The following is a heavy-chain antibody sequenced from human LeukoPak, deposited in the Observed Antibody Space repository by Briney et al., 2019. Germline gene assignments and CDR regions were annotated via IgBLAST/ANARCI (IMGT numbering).Heavy chain of an antibody. D-gene: IGHD6-13*01. CDR1: GFTFSSYA. CDR2: ISYDGSNK. Sequence: GRSLRLSCAASGFTFSSYAMHWVRQAPGKGLEWVAVISYDGSNKYYADSVKGRFTISRDNSKNTLYLQMNSLRAEDTAVYYCARNEFAYIAAAGAYYYYGMDVWGQGTTVTVSS. J-gene: IGHJ6*02. CDR3: ARNEFAYIAAAGAYYYYGMDV. V-gene: IGHV3-30-3*01.